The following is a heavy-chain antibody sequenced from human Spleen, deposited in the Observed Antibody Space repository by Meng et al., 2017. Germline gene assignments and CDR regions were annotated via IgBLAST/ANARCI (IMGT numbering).Heavy chain of an antibody. CDR2: ISGIGTTI. J-gene: IGHJ6*02. CDR3: AREGGICSGNRCYAVFYGMDV. D-gene: IGHD3-3*01. V-gene: IGHV3-11*04. Sequence: GESLKISCAASGFTFSGYYMSWIRQAPGKGLEWISYISGIGTTIYYADSVKGRFTISRDNAKNSLYLQMNSLRAEDTAVYYCAREGGICSGNRCYAVFYGMDVWGQGTTVTVSS. CDR1: GFTFSGYY.